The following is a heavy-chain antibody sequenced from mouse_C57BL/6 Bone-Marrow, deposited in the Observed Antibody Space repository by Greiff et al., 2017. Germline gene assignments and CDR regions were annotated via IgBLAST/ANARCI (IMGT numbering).Heavy chain of an antibody. CDR1: GFSLTSYG. CDR3: TRRGGFAY. V-gene: IGHV2-3*01. Sequence: QVQLKESGPGLVAPSPCLSISCTASGFSLTSYGVSWVRQPPGKGLEWLGVIWGDGSTNYHSALISRLSISKDNSKSQVFLKLTSLQTDDTAAYYCTRRGGFAYWWRGTLVTVSA. J-gene: IGHJ3*01. CDR2: IWGDGST.